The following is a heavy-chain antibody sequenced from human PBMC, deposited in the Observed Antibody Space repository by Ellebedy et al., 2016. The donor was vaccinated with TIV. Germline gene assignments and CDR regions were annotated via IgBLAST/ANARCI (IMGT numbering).Heavy chain of an antibody. J-gene: IGHJ4*02. D-gene: IGHD1-14*01. CDR2: FGVSGDTT. V-gene: IGHV3-23*01. CDR3: AKGRSGTYIHHAFDY. CDR1: GFTFSSYA. Sequence: GESLKISCAASGFTFSSYAMSWVRQAQGKGLEWVSGFGVSGDTTYYTDSVKDRFTVSRDNSRNTLYLQMNSLRAEDTAKYCCAKGRSGTYIHHAFDYWGQGTLVTVSS.